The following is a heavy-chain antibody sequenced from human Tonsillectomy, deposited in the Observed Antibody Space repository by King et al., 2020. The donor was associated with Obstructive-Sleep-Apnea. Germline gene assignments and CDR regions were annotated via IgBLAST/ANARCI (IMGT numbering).Heavy chain of an antibody. CDR2: IYYSGST. D-gene: IGHD3-22*01. J-gene: IGHJ4*02. CDR1: GGSISGSSYY. CDR3: ARDFGDYYDSSGYYWVADREYYFDY. V-gene: IGHV4-39*07. Sequence: QLQLQESGPGLVKPSDTPSLTCTVSGGSISGSSYYWAWIRQPPGKGLEWIGSIYYSGSTYYNPSLKSRVTISVDTSKNQFSLKLSSVTAADTAVYYCARDFGDYYDSSGYYWVADREYYFDYWGQGTLVTVSS.